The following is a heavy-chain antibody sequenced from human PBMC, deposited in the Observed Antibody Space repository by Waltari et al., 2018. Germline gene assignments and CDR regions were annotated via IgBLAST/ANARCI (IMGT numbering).Heavy chain of an antibody. D-gene: IGHD6-19*01. Sequence: QVQLQQWGAGLLKPSETLSLTCAVYGGSFSGYYWSWIRPPPGKGLEWIGEINHSVSTNYSPSLKSRVTISVDTSKNQFALKLSSVTAADTAVYYCARIDTGIAVAGVDYWGQGTLVTVSS. J-gene: IGHJ4*02. CDR1: GGSFSGYY. V-gene: IGHV4-34*01. CDR3: ARIDTGIAVAGVDY. CDR2: INHSVST.